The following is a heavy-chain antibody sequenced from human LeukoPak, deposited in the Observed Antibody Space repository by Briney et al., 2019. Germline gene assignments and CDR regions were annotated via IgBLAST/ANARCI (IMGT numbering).Heavy chain of an antibody. Sequence: SETLSLTCAVYGGSFSGYYWSWIRQPAGKGLEWIGYIYYSGSTNYNPSLKSRVTISVDTSKNQFSLKLSSVTAADTAVYYCARGGYSGYEPFDYWGQGTLVTVSS. V-gene: IGHV4-59*01. D-gene: IGHD5-12*01. CDR3: ARGGYSGYEPFDY. CDR2: IYYSGST. CDR1: GGSFSGYY. J-gene: IGHJ4*02.